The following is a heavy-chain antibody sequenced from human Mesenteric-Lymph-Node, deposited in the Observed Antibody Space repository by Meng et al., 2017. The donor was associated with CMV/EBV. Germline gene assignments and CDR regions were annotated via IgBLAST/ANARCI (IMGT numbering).Heavy chain of an antibody. Sequence: GESLKISCAGSGFDVISNYMSWVRQAPGKGLEWVSYTYSSGSTFYADFVEGRFTVSRDSSKNTLYLQMNSLRVEDTAVYYCARDGVYCTSTSCSETLDYWGQGTPVTVSS. J-gene: IGHJ4*02. D-gene: IGHD2-2*01. CDR3: ARDGVYCTSTSCSETLDY. V-gene: IGHV3-53*01. CDR1: GFDVISNY. CDR2: TYSSGST.